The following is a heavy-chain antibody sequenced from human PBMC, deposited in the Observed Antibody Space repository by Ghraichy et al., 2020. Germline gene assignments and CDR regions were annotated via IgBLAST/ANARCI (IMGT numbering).Heavy chain of an antibody. CDR3: ARVFHYTMDV. Sequence: ESLNISCTVSSVSVSSPNYYWTWIRQPPGRDLEWIASIYYSGSTNYNPSLMSRVTISLDTSKNQLSLTLTSVTASDTAVYYCARVFHYTMDVWGQGTTVTVSS. CDR2: IYYSGST. V-gene: IGHV4-61*01. D-gene: IGHD3-9*01. CDR1: SVSVSSPNYY. J-gene: IGHJ6*02.